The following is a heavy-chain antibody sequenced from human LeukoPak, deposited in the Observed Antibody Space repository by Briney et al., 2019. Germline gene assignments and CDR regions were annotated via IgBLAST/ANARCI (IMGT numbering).Heavy chain of an antibody. J-gene: IGHJ4*02. CDR2: ISDSGSIT. D-gene: IGHD6-19*01. CDR3: AKDARRTSGWYFFDY. Sequence: QPGGSLRLSCAASGFAFSSQAMGWVRQAPGKGLEWVSVISDSGSITYYADSVKGRFTISRDNSKNTLFLQTNSLRAEDTAIYYCAKDARRTSGWYFFDYWGQGTLVTVSS. CDR1: GFAFSSQA. V-gene: IGHV3-23*01.